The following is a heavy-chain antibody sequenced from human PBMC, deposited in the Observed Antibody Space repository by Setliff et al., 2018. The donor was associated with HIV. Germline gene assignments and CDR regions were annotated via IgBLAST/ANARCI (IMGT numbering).Heavy chain of an antibody. CDR3: ARGGANPSWFDS. D-gene: IGHD3-16*01. J-gene: IGHJ5*01. Sequence: GGSLRLSCAASGFTFSGFSMNWVRQAPGKGLEWVSYISSSSTYTNYADSVKGRFTISRDNAKNSLYLQMNSLGAEDTAVYYCARGGANPSWFDSWGQGTLVTVSS. CDR1: GFTFSGFS. CDR2: ISSSSTYT. V-gene: IGHV3-21*05.